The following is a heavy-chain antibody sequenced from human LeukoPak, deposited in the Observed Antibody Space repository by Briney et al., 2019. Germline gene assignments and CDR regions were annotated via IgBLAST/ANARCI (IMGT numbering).Heavy chain of an antibody. D-gene: IGHD3-22*01. CDR2: ISSSSSYI. CDR1: GFTFSSYS. CDR3: ARDYYYDSSGYLPPHFDY. J-gene: IGHJ4*02. V-gene: IGHV3-21*01. Sequence: GGSLRLSCAASGFTFSSYSMNWVRQAPGKGLEWVSSISSSSSYIYYADSVKGRFTISRDNAKNALYLQMNSLRAEDTAVYYCARDYYYDSSGYLPPHFDYWGQGTLVTVSS.